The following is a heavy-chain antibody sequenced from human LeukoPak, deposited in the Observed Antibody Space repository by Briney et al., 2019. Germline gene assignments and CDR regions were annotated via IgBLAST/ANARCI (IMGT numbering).Heavy chain of an antibody. Sequence: GGSLRLSCAASGFTVSSNYMSWVSQAPGKGLEWVSIIYSGGSTYYADSVKGRFTISRDNSKNTLYLQMNSLRAEDTAVYYCARGYFHGSIDYWRQGTLVTVSS. CDR1: GFTVSSNY. J-gene: IGHJ4*02. CDR2: IYSGGST. CDR3: ARGYFHGSIDY. V-gene: IGHV3-66*01. D-gene: IGHD5-18*01.